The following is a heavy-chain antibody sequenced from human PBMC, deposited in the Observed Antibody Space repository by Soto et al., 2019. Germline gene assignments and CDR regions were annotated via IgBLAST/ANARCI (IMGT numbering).Heavy chain of an antibody. J-gene: IGHJ6*02. Sequence: QVQLQQWSAGLLKPSETLSLTCAVNGGSFNDYYWAWIRQLPGKELEWIGESYHSGNTYYNPSLESRVIMSVDTSKKQFSLRLNSVTAADTAMYYCARVRRGFNRESWSYWYNGMDVWGQGTTVTVS. CDR1: GGSFNDYY. CDR3: ARVRRGFNRESWSYWYNGMDV. D-gene: IGHD3-16*01. CDR2: SYHSGNT. V-gene: IGHV4-34*02.